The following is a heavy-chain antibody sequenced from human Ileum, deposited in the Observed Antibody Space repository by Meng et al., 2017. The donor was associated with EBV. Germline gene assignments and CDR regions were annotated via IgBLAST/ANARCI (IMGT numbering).Heavy chain of an antibody. D-gene: IGHD5-24*01. V-gene: IGHV4-61*03. Sequence: QVQLQESGPGLVKSSETLSLPCTVPGISVSGSYYYWSWIRQPPGKEMEWIGYIYETGSTNYNPTLERRVTISKDTSKKYFSLKLTSVTPADTAIYYCARQRRRDGYSAQGQLDSWGQGTLVTVSS. J-gene: IGHJ4*02. CDR2: IYETGST. CDR3: ARQRRRDGYSAQGQLDS. CDR1: GISVSGSYYY.